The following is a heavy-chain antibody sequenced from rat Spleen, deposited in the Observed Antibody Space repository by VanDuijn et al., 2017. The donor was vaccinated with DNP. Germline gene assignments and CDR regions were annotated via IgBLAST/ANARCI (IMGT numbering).Heavy chain of an antibody. D-gene: IGHD4-3*01. CDR1: GFTFSDYA. V-gene: IGHV5-17*01. Sequence: EVQLVESGGGLVQPGRSLKLSCVASGFTFSDYAMTWVRQTPEKGLEWVATISYDGSGTYYRDSVKGRFTISRDNAKSTLYLQMNSLRSEDMATYYCIRWNSGHFDYWGQGVMVTVSS. J-gene: IGHJ2*01. CDR2: ISYDGSGT. CDR3: IRWNSGHFDY.